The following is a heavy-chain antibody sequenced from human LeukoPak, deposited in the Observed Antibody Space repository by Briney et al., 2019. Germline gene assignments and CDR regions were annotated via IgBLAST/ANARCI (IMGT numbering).Heavy chain of an antibody. D-gene: IGHD2-15*01. J-gene: IGHJ3*02. CDR1: GFTFSSYA. CDR2: ISYDGSNK. CDR3: ARDRRDNDAFDI. V-gene: IGHV3-30-3*01. Sequence: GGSLRLSCAASGFTFSSYAMHWVRQAPGKGLEWVAVISYDGSNKYYADSVKGRFTISRDNSKNTLYLQMNSLRAEDTAVYYCARDRRDNDAFDIWGQGTMVTVSS.